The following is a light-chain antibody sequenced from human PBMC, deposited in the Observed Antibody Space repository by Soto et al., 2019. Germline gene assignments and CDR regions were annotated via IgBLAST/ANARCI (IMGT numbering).Light chain of an antibody. J-gene: IGLJ2*01. CDR2: DVS. CDR3: SSYTSSSLV. CDR1: SSDVGGYNY. V-gene: IGLV2-14*01. Sequence: QSVLTQPASVSGAPGQSITISCTGTSSDVGGYNYVSWYQQHPGKAPKLMIYDVSNRPSGVPNRFSGSKSGNTASLTISGLQAEAESDYYCSSYTSSSLVFGGGTKVTVL.